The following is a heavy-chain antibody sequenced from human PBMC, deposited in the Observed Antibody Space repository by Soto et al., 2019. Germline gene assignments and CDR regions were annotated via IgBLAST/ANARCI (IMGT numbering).Heavy chain of an antibody. CDR2: INPNRGGT. V-gene: IGHV1-2*04. Sequence: ASVKVSCKASGYTFTGYYMHWVRQAPGQGLEWMGWINPNRGGTNYAQKFQGWVTMTRDTSISTAYMELSRLRSDDTAVYYCARGNWNYVRHYYYYMDVWGKGTTVTVSS. CDR1: GYTFTGYY. CDR3: ARGNWNYVRHYYYYMDV. D-gene: IGHD1-7*01. J-gene: IGHJ6*03.